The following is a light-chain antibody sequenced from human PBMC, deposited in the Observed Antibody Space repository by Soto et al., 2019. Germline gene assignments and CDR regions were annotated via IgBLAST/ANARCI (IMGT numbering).Light chain of an antibody. CDR1: QGISNY. CDR2: AAS. Sequence: DIQMTQSPSSLSASVVDRVTITCRASQGISNYLAWYQQKPGKVPKLLIYAASTLQSGVPSRFSGSGSGTDLTITISSLQPEDVATYYCQKYNSAPHTFGQGTKLEIK. J-gene: IGKJ2*01. CDR3: QKYNSAPHT. V-gene: IGKV1-27*01.